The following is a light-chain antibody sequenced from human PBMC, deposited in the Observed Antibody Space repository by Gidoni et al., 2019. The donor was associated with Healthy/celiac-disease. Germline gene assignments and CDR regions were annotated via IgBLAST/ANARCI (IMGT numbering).Light chain of an antibody. CDR1: QSVSSSY. V-gene: IGKV3-20*01. CDR3: QQYGSSPPVT. CDR2: GAS. J-gene: IGKJ4*01. Sequence: EIVLTQSPGTLSLSPGERATLSCRASQSVSSSYIAWYQQKPGQAPRLLIYGASSRATGIPDRFSGSGAGTDFTLTISRLEPEDFAVYYWQQYGSSPPVTFGGGTKVEIK.